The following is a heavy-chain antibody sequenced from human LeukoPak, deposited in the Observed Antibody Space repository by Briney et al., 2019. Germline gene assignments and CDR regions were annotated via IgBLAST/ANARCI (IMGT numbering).Heavy chain of an antibody. CDR3: ARRLTYDSRAYYCLDY. CDR1: GYSFTSYW. J-gene: IGHJ4*02. CDR2: IFPGDSDT. Sequence: GESLKISCKGSGYSFTSYWIGWVRQKPGKGLEWMGIIFPGDSDTRYSPSFQGQVTISADKSISTAYLQWSSLKASDTAMYYCARRLTYDSRAYYCLDYWGQGTLVSVSS. D-gene: IGHD3-22*01. V-gene: IGHV5-51*01.